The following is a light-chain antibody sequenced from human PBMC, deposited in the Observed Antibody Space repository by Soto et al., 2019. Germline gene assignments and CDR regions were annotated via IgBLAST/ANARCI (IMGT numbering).Light chain of an antibody. Sequence: EIVITQCPATLYVNPGERATLSCRASQSVFSSLAWYQQRPGQAPRLLIYGSATRATGIPDRFSGSGSGTEFTLTISSLQSEDSAVYYCQQYHSWPAFGQGTKVDIK. V-gene: IGKV3-15*01. CDR3: QQYHSWPA. CDR2: GSA. CDR1: QSVFSS. J-gene: IGKJ1*01.